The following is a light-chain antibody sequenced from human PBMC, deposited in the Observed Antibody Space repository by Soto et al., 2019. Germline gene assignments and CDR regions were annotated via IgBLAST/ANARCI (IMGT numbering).Light chain of an antibody. CDR2: KAS. V-gene: IGKV1-5*03. Sequence: DIQMTQSPSTLSASVGDRVAISCRASQSISIGLAWYQQKPGKAPKLLIYKASSLESGVPSRFSGSGSGTEFTLTISSLQPGDFATYYCQQYNDYSWTVGQGTKVEIK. J-gene: IGKJ1*01. CDR3: QQYNDYSWT. CDR1: QSISIG.